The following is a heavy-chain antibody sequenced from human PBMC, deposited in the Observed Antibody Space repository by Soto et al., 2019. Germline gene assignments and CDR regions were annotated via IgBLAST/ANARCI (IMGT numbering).Heavy chain of an antibody. CDR3: ARDSELIGRSYWYFDL. Sequence: QVQLQESGPGLVKPSETLSLTCSVSGVSISSYYWSWIRQPAGKGLEWIGRIYTSGSTNYSPSLKSRVPMSVDTPKNQVSLRLRSLTAADTAVYFCARDSELIGRSYWYFDLWGRGTLVTVSS. J-gene: IGHJ2*01. CDR2: IYTSGST. D-gene: IGHD3-10*01. CDR1: GVSISSYY. V-gene: IGHV4-4*07.